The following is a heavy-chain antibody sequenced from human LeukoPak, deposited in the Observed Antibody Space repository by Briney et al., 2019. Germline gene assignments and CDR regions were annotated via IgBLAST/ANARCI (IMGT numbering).Heavy chain of an antibody. CDR2: IYYSGST. Sequence: PSETLSFTCTVSGGSVSSGSYYWSWIRQPPGKGLEWIAYIYYSGSTNYNPSLKNRVTISVDTSKNQFSLKLTSVTAADTAVYYCARSLITVAGATAGFDFWGQGTLVTVSS. V-gene: IGHV4-61*01. CDR3: ARSLITVAGATAGFDF. D-gene: IGHD6-19*01. J-gene: IGHJ4*02. CDR1: GGSVSSGSYY.